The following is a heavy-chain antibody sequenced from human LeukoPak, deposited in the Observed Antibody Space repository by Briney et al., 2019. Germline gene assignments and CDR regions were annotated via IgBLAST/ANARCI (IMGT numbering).Heavy chain of an antibody. D-gene: IGHD3-22*01. J-gene: IGHJ1*01. CDR2: ISHSGGST. CDR3: ARDRETFYYGSSGPVLEYFQH. Sequence: GGSLRLSCAASGFIFSSYGMSWVRQAPGKGLEWVSFISHSGGSTYYADSVKGRFTVSRDNSKNTLYLQMNSLRAEDTAVYFCARDRETFYYGSSGPVLEYFQHWGQGTLVTVSS. CDR1: GFIFSSYG. V-gene: IGHV3-23*01.